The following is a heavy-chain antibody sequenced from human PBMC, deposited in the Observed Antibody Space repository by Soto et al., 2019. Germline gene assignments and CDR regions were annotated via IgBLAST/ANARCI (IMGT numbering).Heavy chain of an antibody. J-gene: IGHJ3*02. CDR3: ARARYSGTYFGAFDS. CDR1: GFTFSSYA. D-gene: IGHD1-26*01. V-gene: IGHV3-23*01. Sequence: PGGSLRLSCAASGFTFSSYAMSWVRQAPGKGLEWVSAISGSGGSTYYADSVKGRFTISRDNSKNTLYLQMNSLRAEDTAVYYCARARYSGTYFGAFDSWGQGTVVTVAS. CDR2: ISGSGGST.